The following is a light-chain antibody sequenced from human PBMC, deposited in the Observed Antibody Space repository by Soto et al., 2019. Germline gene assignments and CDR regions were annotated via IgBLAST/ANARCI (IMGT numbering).Light chain of an antibody. J-gene: IGKJ1*01. CDR3: QQYNNWPQWT. CDR1: QSVSGK. V-gene: IGKV3-15*01. CDR2: DAS. Sequence: EIVMTQSPDTLSLSPGERATLSCRASQSVSGKLAWYQHRPGQAPRLLIYDASIRATGIPARFSGSASGTVFTLNISSLQSEDFALYYCQQYNNWPQWTLGQGTKV.